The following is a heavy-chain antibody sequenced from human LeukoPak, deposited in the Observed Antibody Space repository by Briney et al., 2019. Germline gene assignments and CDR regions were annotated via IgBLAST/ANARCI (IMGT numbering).Heavy chain of an antibody. CDR1: GFTFSIYW. D-gene: IGHD5-18*01. J-gene: IGHJ4*02. CDR3: ARDRGYTPDC. CDR2: INGDGGST. V-gene: IGHV3-74*01. Sequence: GGSLRLSCSASGFTFSIYWMHWVRQAPGKGLVWVSRINGDGGSTSYADSVKGRFTISRDNAKNTLYLQMNSLRAEDTAVYYCARDRGYTPDCWGQGTLVTVSS.